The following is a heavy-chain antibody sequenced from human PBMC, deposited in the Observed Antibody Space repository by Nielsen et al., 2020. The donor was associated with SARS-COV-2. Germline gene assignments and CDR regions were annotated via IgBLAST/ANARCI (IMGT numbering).Heavy chain of an antibody. V-gene: IGHV1-46*01. CDR1: GYTFTNNY. CDR3: ARISRDDFDWLGAFDY. D-gene: IGHD3-9*01. J-gene: IGHJ4*02. Sequence: ASVKVSCKASGYTFTNNYMHWVRQAPGQGLEWMGLINPTNGGTTYAQKFLGTVTMTRDTSTSTVFMELSRLRSDDTAVYYCARISRDDFDWLGAFDYWGQGTLVTVSS. CDR2: INPTNGGT.